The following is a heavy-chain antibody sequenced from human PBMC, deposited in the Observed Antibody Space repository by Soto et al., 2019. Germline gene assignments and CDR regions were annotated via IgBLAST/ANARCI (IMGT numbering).Heavy chain of an antibody. J-gene: IGHJ5*01. CDR2: IYYTGNT. Sequence: QVQLQESGPGLVWPSETLSLTCTVSGGSISTNIYYWGWIRQPPGKGLEWIGSIYYTGNTFYNPSLKSRGTLSVDTSENQFSLRLSSVTAADTADYYCARHSHEDHGDPNWFDSWGQGTLVTVSS. D-gene: IGHD4-17*01. CDR1: GGSISTNIYY. CDR3: ARHSHEDHGDPNWFDS. V-gene: IGHV4-39*01.